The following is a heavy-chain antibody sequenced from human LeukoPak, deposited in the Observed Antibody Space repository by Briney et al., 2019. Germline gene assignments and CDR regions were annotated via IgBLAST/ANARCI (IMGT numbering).Heavy chain of an antibody. J-gene: IGHJ5*02. V-gene: IGHV3-21*01. CDR2: ISSSSSSYI. D-gene: IGHD2-21*01. CDR1: GFTFSSYS. CDR3: ARSSMSGDAWFDP. Sequence: GGSLRLSCAASGFTFSSYSMNWVRQAPGKGLGWVSSISSSSSSYIYYADSVKGRFTISRDNAKNSLYLQMNSLRAEDTAVYYCARSSMSGDAWFDPWGQGTLVTVSS.